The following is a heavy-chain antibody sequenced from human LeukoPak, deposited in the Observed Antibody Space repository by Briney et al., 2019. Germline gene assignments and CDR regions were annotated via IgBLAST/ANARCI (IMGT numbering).Heavy chain of an antibody. CDR2: ISGSGGST. J-gene: IGHJ1*01. CDR3: ARDLSSWYGIQYFQH. CDR1: GFTFSSYA. V-gene: IGHV3-23*01. D-gene: IGHD6-13*01. Sequence: TGGSLRLSCAASGFTFSSYAMSWVRQAPGKGLEWVSAISGSGGSTYYADSVKGRFTISRDNSKNTLYLQMNSLRAEDTAMYYCARDLSSWYGIQYFQHWGQGTLVTVSS.